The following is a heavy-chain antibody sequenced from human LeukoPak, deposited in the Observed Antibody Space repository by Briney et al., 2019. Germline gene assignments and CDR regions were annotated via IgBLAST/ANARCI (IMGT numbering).Heavy chain of an antibody. D-gene: IGHD4/OR15-4a*01. CDR3: ARAPPTLLTHRFDP. CDR2: INSDGSST. J-gene: IGHJ5*02. CDR1: GFTFSSYW. Sequence: PGGSLRLSCAASGFTFSSYWMHWVRQAPGKGLVWVSRINSDGSSTSYADSVKGRFTISRDTAKNTLYLDMNSLRVEDTAVYYCARAPPTLLTHRFDPWGQGTLVSVSS. V-gene: IGHV3-74*01.